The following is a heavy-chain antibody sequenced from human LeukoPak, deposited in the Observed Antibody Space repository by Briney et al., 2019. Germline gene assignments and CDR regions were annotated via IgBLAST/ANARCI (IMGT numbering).Heavy chain of an antibody. CDR3: AKGLGVTAAAPFFDY. V-gene: IGHV3-23*01. Sequence: GGSLRLSCAASGFTFSRLAMTWVRQAPGKGLEWVSTISSSGSYYADPVKGRFIISRDNSKNTLYLQMNSLRAEDTAVYYCAKGLGVTAAAPFFDYWGQGTLVTVSS. CDR2: ISSSGS. J-gene: IGHJ4*02. D-gene: IGHD6-13*01. CDR1: GFTFSRLA.